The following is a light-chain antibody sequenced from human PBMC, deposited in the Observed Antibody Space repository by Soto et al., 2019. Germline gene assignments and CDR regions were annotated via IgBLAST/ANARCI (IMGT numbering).Light chain of an antibody. J-gene: IGKJ4*01. Sequence: DMHMTRSPSSVSGWVVDGVGMGVLGSQTISSYLNWYQQKPGKAPKLLIFAASSLQTGVPSRFSGSGSGTDFTLTISSLQPEDFATYFCQQSLSTPLTFGGGAKVDVK. CDR1: QTISSY. V-gene: IGKV1-39*01. CDR2: AAS. CDR3: QQSLSTPLT.